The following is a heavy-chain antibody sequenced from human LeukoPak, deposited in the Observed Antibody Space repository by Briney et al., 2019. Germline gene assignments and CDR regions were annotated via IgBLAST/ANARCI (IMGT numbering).Heavy chain of an antibody. D-gene: IGHD3-10*01. Sequence: PSETLSLTCAVYGGSFSGYYWSWIRQPPGKGLEWIGEINHSGSTNYNPSLKSRVTITVDTSKNQCSLKLSYVTAADTAVYYCARVNQGSGSYYKTNYYYGMDVWGQGTTVTVSS. V-gene: IGHV4-34*01. CDR2: INHSGST. J-gene: IGHJ6*02. CDR1: GGSFSGYY. CDR3: ARVNQGSGSYYKTNYYYGMDV.